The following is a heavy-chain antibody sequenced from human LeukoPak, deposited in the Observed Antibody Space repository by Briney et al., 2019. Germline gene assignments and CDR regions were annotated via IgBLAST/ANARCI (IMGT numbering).Heavy chain of an antibody. V-gene: IGHV3-7*01. CDR3: AGKRRVVPNHSDY. CDR1: GFDFRSHW. J-gene: IGHJ4*02. D-gene: IGHD2-2*01. CDR2: IKEDGTRT. Sequence: GSLRLSCAASGFDFRSHWMNWVRQAPGKGLEWVANIKEDGTRTYYVESVRGRFIISRDNAMNSLYLQMDSLRVEDTAVYYCAGKRRVVPNHSDYWGKGTLVTVSS.